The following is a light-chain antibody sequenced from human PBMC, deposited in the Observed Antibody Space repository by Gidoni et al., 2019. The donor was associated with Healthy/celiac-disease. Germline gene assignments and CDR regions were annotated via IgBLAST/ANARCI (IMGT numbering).Light chain of an antibody. J-gene: IGLJ3*02. CDR3: QTWGTGNWV. CDR2: LNSDGSH. Sequence: QLVLTQSPSASASLGASVKLTCTLSSGHSSYAIAWHQQQPEKGPRYLMKLNSDGSHSKVDGIPDRFSGSSSGAERYLTISSLQSEDEADYYCQTWGTGNWVFGGGTKLTVL. V-gene: IGLV4-69*01. CDR1: SGHSSYA.